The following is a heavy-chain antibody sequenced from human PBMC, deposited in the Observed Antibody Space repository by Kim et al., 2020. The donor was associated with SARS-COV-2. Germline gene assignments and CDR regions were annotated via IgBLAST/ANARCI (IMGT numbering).Heavy chain of an antibody. Sequence: AQKFQGRVTMTRDTTISTAYMELSRLGSDDTAVYYCARDLRGIAARRIDYWGQGTLVTVSS. CDR3: ARDLRGIAARRIDY. D-gene: IGHD6-6*01. J-gene: IGHJ4*02. V-gene: IGHV1-2*02.